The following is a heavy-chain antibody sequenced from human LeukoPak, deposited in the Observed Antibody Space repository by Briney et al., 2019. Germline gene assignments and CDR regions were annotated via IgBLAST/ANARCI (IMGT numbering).Heavy chain of an antibody. CDR3: AKIGRKYDFWTGFYEEEVDYMDV. CDR1: GFAFSSYA. D-gene: IGHD3-3*01. Sequence: PGGSLRLSCAASGFAFSSYAMSWVRQAPGKGLEWVSDISGSGGSTYYADSVKGRFTISRDNSKNTLYLQMNSLRAEDTAVYYCAKIGRKYDFWTGFYEEEVDYMDVWGKGTTVTVSS. CDR2: ISGSGGST. J-gene: IGHJ6*03. V-gene: IGHV3-23*01.